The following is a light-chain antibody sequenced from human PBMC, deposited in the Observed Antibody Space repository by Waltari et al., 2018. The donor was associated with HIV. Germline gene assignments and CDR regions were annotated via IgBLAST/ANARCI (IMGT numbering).Light chain of an antibody. V-gene: IGLV1-44*01. Sequence: QSVLTHPPSASGTPGQSVTIPCSGSSSNIGSNAANWYQQLPGTAPKLLIYSNNQRPSGVPDRFSGSKSGTSASLAISGLQSDDEADYYCAAWDDSLNDSYVFGPGTKVTVL. CDR3: AAWDDSLNDSYV. J-gene: IGLJ1*01. CDR2: SNN. CDR1: SSNIGSNA.